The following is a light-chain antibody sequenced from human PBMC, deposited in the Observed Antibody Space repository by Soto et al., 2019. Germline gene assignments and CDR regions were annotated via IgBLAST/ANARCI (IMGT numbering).Light chain of an antibody. CDR2: DVS. CDR3: SSYTSSSTRV. CDR1: SSDVGGYNY. V-gene: IGLV2-14*01. J-gene: IGLJ1*01. Sequence: QSALTQPASVSRSPGQSITISCTGTSSDVGGYNYVSWYQQHPGKAPKLMIYDVSNRPSGVSNRFSGSKSGNTASLTISGLQAEDEADYYCSSYTSSSTRVFGTGTKVNVL.